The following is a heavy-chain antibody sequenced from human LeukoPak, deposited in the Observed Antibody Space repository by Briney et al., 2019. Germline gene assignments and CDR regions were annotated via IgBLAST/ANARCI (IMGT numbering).Heavy chain of an antibody. V-gene: IGHV4-59*01. D-gene: IGHD3-10*01. CDR3: ARWYYYYFDY. CDR2: IYYSGST. Sequence: PSETQSLTCTVSGGSISTYYWSWIRQPPGKGQEWIGHIYYSGSTNYNPSLKSRVTISVDTSKKQFSLKLSSVTAADTAVYYCARWYYYYFDYWGQGTLVTVSS. J-gene: IGHJ4*02. CDR1: GGSISTYY.